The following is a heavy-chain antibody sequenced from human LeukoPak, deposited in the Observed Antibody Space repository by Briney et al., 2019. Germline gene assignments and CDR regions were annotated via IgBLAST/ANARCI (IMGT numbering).Heavy chain of an antibody. Sequence: PGGSLRLSCAASGFTFSNAWMSWVRQAPGKGLEWVSSISGSGGNTYYADSVKGRFTISRDKSKNTLYLQMNSLRAEDTAVYYCAKEPNSGSYPPYGMDVWGQGTTVTVSS. CDR3: AKEPNSGSYPPYGMDV. CDR2: ISGSGGNT. J-gene: IGHJ6*02. CDR1: GFTFSNAW. V-gene: IGHV3-23*01. D-gene: IGHD1-26*01.